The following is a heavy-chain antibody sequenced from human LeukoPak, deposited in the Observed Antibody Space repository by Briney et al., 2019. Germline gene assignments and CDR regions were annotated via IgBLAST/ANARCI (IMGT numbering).Heavy chain of an antibody. CDR2: VSWNSGTI. D-gene: IGHD3-16*01. V-gene: IGHV3-9*01. J-gene: IGHJ3*02. Sequence: GGSLRLSCAASGFIFDEYAMHWVRQVPGKGLEWVSGVSWNSGTIDYVDSVKGRFTISRDNAKNSLYLQMNSLRPEDTALYYCAKSRIWGEGDAFDIWGQGTMVIVS. CDR3: AKSRIWGEGDAFDI. CDR1: GFIFDEYA.